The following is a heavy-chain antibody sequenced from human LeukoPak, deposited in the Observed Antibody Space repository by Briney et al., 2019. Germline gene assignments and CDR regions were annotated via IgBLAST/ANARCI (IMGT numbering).Heavy chain of an antibody. V-gene: IGHV1-69*05. J-gene: IGHJ4*02. Sequence: ASVKVSCKASGGTFSSHVISWVRQAPRQGLEWMGRIIPIFGTTNYALKFQGRVTITTDESTSTAYMELSSLRSDDTAVHYCASFELGSGSYPFDYWGQGTLVTVSS. CDR1: GGTFSSHV. D-gene: IGHD1-26*01. CDR2: IIPIFGTT. CDR3: ASFELGSGSYPFDY.